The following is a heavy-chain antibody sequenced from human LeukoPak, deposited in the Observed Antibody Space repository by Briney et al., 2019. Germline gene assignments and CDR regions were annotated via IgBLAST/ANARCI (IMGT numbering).Heavy chain of an antibody. CDR2: INPSGDTT. J-gene: IGHJ4*02. CDR3: AGSFYDLLVYFDY. V-gene: IGHV1-46*01. CDR1: GYTFTSNY. D-gene: IGHD5/OR15-5a*01. Sequence: ASVKVSCKAFGYTFTSNYMHWVRQAPGQGLEWMGVINPSGDTTTYAQKFQGRVTMTRDMSTSTVYMELSSLRSEDTAVYYCAGSFYDLLVYFDYWGQGTLVTVSS.